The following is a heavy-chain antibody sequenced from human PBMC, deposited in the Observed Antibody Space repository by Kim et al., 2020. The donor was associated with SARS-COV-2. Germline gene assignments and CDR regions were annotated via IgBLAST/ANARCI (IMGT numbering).Heavy chain of an antibody. J-gene: IGHJ5*02. D-gene: IGHD4-17*01. V-gene: IGHV4-59*01. CDR1: GGSISSFY. CDR3: ARSSGYGDNNWFDP. Sequence: SETLSLTCTVSGGSISSFYWSWIRQPPGKGLEWLGYIYYSGSTSYNPSLKSRVTISVDTSRNQFSLKLSSVTAADTALYYCARSSGYGDNNWFDPWGQGTLVTVSS. CDR2: IYYSGST.